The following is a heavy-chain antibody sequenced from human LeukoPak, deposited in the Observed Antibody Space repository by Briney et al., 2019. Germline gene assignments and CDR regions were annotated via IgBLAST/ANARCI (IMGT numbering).Heavy chain of an antibody. D-gene: IGHD3-22*01. CDR2: IYYSGRT. V-gene: IGHV4-59*01. Sequence: KASETLSLTCTVSGGSISTYYWNWIRQPPGKGLEWIGYIYYSGRTNYNPSLKSRVTISVDMSKNQFSLKLNSVTAADTAVYYCARAATPYYYDSSGYYWFDPWGQGTLVTVSS. CDR1: GGSISTYY. J-gene: IGHJ5*02. CDR3: ARAATPYYYDSSGYYWFDP.